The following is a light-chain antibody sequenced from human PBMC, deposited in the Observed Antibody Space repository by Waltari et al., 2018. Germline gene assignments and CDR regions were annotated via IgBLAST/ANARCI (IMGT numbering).Light chain of an antibody. J-gene: IGKJ3*01. CDR1: QTVLDSSNNRNY. Sequence: DIVMTQSPDSLAVSLGERATINCKSSQTVLDSSNNRNYLAWYQQKPGQPPKLLIYWASSRESGVPDRFSCRGSWTDFTLTITSLQAEDVAIYYCQQYYSPPPLFTFGPGTKVDIK. V-gene: IGKV4-1*01. CDR3: QQYYSPPPLFT. CDR2: WAS.